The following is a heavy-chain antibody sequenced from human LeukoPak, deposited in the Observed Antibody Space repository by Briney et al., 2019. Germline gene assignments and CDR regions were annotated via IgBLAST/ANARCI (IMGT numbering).Heavy chain of an antibody. CDR1: GYIFTTYD. D-gene: IGHD3-22*01. J-gene: IGHJ5*02. Sequence: GASVKVSFKASGYIFTTYDINWVRQAPGQGLEWMGWVNPNSGNTRYAQQFRGKVTMTRDTSISTAYLELSSLKSEDTAVYYCARSLSYYDGIGSVEWFDPWGQGTLVTVSS. CDR2: VNPNSGNT. CDR3: ARSLSYYDGIGSVEWFDP. V-gene: IGHV1-8*01.